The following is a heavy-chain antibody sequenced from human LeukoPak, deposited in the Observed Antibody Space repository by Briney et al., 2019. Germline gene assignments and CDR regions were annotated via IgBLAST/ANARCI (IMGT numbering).Heavy chain of an antibody. J-gene: IGHJ4*02. V-gene: IGHV3-48*01. Sequence: PGGSLRLSCAASGFTFSSYGLNWVRQAPGKGLEWVSYISSSSSTIYYADSVKGRFTISRDNAKNSLYLQMNSLRAEDTAVYYCARDRRSGSYGGMFDYWGQGTLVTVSS. CDR2: ISSSSSTI. D-gene: IGHD3-10*01. CDR3: ARDRRSGSYGGMFDY. CDR1: GFTFSSYG.